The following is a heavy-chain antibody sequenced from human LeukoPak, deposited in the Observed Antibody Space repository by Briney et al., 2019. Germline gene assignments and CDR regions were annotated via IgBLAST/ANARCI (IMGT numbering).Heavy chain of an antibody. J-gene: IGHJ4*02. Sequence: TLFLTCADPGGSISSIYWSWIRQPPGKGLEWIGYIYYSGITNYNPSLKSRVTISVDTSKNQFSLNLSSVTAADTAVYFCARFQGIGSQRYFFDYWGQGTLVTVSS. CDR1: GGSISSIY. CDR2: IYYSGIT. D-gene: IGHD6-19*01. CDR3: ARFQGIGSQRYFFDY. V-gene: IGHV4-59*01.